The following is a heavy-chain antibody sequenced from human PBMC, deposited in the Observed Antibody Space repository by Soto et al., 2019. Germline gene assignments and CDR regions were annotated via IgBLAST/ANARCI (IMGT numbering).Heavy chain of an antibody. CDR1: GYTFTSYG. D-gene: IGHD6-13*01. CDR2: ISAYNGNT. J-gene: IGHJ5*02. V-gene: IGHV1-18*01. CDR3: AGYSSSWNPGWFDP. Sequence: ASVKVSCNATGYTFTSYGISWVRQAPGQGLEWMGWISAYNGNTNYAQKLQGRVTMTTDTSTSTAYMELRSLRSDDTAMYYCAGYSSSWNPGWFDPWGQGTLITVA.